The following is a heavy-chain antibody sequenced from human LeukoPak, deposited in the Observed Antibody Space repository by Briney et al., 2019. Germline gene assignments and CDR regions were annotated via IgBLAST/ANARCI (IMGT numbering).Heavy chain of an antibody. V-gene: IGHV3-30*04. Sequence: GGSLRLSCAASGFTFSSYAMHWVRQAPGKGLEWVAVISYDGSNKYYADSVKGRFTISRDNSKNTLYLQMNSLRAKDTAVYYCAKRRGSGYDVLLYDYWGQGTLVTVSS. D-gene: IGHD5-12*01. CDR3: AKRRGSGYDVLLYDY. CDR1: GFTFSSYA. J-gene: IGHJ4*02. CDR2: ISYDGSNK.